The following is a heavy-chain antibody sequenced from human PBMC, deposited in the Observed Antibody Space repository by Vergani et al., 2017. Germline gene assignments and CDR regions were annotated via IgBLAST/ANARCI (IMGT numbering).Heavy chain of an antibody. CDR3: ARDRGTVSPHADAFDI. CDR1: VGTFSPSP. V-gene: IGHV1-69*14. J-gene: IGHJ3*02. D-gene: IGHD1-7*01. CDR2: IIPIFGTA. Sequence: QVQLVQSGAEVKKPGSSVKVSCTSSVGTFSPSPTRWVRQAPGQALEWFARIIPIFGTANYAQKFQGRVTMTADKSTGTAYMELSILRSEDTAVYYCARDRGTVSPHADAFDIWGQGTMVTVSS.